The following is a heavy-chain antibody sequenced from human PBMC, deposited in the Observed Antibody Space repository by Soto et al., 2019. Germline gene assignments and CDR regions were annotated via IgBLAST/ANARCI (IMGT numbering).Heavy chain of an antibody. J-gene: IGHJ4*02. D-gene: IGHD2-2*01. CDR1: GLTFRNYA. CDR3: AKGGHQSFFDY. Sequence: EVQLLESGGGLVQPGGSLRLSCAASGLTFRNYAMTWARQAPGKGPEWVSTVSGNGGETFYADSVKGRFTISRDNSKDTFYLIMKSLRVEDTAVYYCAKGGHQSFFDYWGQGTPVAVSS. CDR2: VSGNGGET. V-gene: IGHV3-23*01.